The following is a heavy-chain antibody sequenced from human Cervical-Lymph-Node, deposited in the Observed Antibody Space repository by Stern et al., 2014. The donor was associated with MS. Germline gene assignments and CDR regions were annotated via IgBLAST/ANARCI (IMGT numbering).Heavy chain of an antibody. J-gene: IGHJ5*02. CDR3: ARYSGSGTWFDP. V-gene: IGHV3-23*04. D-gene: IGHD3-10*01. CDR1: GFTFSNYV. CDR2: ISGSGRSS. Sequence: EAQLVESGGGLARPGGSLRLSCAASGFTFSNYVLTWVRQAPGKGLEWVASISGSGRSSYYADSVQGRFAISTDNSSNTVNLQMSSLRADDTAIYYCARYSGSGTWFDPWGQGTLVTVSS.